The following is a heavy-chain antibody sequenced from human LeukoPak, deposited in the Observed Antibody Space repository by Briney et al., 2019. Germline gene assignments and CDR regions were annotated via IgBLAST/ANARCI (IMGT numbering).Heavy chain of an antibody. Sequence: GASVNVSCKASGYTFTSYDINWVRQATGQGLEWMGWMNPNSGNTGYAQKFQGRVTMTRDTSTSTVYMELSSLRSEDTAVYYCARVDTAMALDYWGQGTLVTVSS. CDR1: GYTFTSYD. CDR3: ARVDTAMALDY. J-gene: IGHJ4*02. D-gene: IGHD5-18*01. CDR2: MNPNSGNT. V-gene: IGHV1-8*01.